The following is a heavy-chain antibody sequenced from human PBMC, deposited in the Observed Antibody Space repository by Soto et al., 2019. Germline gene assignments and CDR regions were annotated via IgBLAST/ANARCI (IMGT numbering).Heavy chain of an antibody. CDR2: VSSNGGTT. J-gene: IGHJ4*02. Sequence: GGSLRLSCSASGFTFSSYAMHWVRQAPGKGLEYVSAVSSNGGTTYYADSVKGRFTISRDNSKNTLYLQMSTLTAEDTAVYYCVKDGTPYDFWSGYFSNFDYWGQGTLVTVSS. CDR3: VKDGTPYDFWSGYFSNFDY. V-gene: IGHV3-64D*06. D-gene: IGHD3-3*01. CDR1: GFTFSSYA.